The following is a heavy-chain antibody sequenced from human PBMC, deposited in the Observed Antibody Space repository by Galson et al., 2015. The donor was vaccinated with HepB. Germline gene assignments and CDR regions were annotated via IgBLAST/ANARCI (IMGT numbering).Heavy chain of an antibody. D-gene: IGHD4-17*01. Sequence: SLRLSCAASGFTVSSNYMSWVRQAPGKGLEWVSVIYSGGSTYYADSVKGRFTISRDNSKNTLYLQMNSLRAEDTAVYCCARGGYGDYADTYYFDYWGQGTLVTVSS. J-gene: IGHJ4*02. CDR1: GFTVSSNY. V-gene: IGHV3-53*01. CDR3: ARGGYGDYADTYYFDY. CDR2: IYSGGST.